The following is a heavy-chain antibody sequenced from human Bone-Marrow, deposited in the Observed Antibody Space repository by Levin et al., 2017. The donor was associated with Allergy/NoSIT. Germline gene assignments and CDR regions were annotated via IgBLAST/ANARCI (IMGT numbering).Heavy chain of an antibody. CDR1: GASIRSGAYY. J-gene: IGHJ4*02. V-gene: IGHV4-31*03. D-gene: IGHD3-10*01. CDR3: ARVLAGFDGSAMAYDY. CDR2: IYYNGST. Sequence: SQTLSLTCTVSGASIRSGAYYWSWVRQPPGQGLEWIGYIYYNGSTYFNPSLKSRVSISVDTSKTQFSLKLSSVTAADTADYYCARVLAGFDGSAMAYDYWGRGSLVTVSS.